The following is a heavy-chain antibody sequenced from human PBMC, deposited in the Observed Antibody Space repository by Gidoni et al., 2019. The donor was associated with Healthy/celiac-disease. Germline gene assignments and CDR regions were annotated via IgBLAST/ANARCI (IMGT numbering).Heavy chain of an antibody. CDR1: GFTFDAYA. CDR2: ISWNSGSI. V-gene: IGHV3-9*01. J-gene: IGHJ4*02. D-gene: IGHD3-10*01. Sequence: EVQLVESGGGLVQPGRSLRLSCAASGFTFDAYAMHWVRQAPGKGLEWVSGISWNSGSIGYADSVKGRFTISRDNAKNSLYLQMNSLRAEDTALYYCAKDLTGSGSYSAPGYWGQGTLVTVSS. CDR3: AKDLTGSGSYSAPGY.